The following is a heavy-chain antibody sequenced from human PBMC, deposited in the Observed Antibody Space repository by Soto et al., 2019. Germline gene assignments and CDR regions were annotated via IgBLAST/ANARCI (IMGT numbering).Heavy chain of an antibody. CDR3: AKAFPPYYGSGSSYYFTF. D-gene: IGHD3-10*01. CDR1: GFTFSSYA. V-gene: IGHV3-23*01. J-gene: IGHJ4*02. Sequence: LRLSCAASGFTFSSYAMSWVRQAPGKGLEWVSAISGSGLNTYYAESVKGRFTISRDNSKNTLYLQLNSLRAEDTAIYYCAKAFPPYYGSGSSYYFTFWGQGTLVTVSS. CDR2: ISGSGLNT.